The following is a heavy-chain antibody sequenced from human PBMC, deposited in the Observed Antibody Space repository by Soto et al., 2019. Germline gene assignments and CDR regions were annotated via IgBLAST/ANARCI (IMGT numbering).Heavy chain of an antibody. CDR1: GGSISSSNW. CDR3: ARADCSSTSCPFDY. V-gene: IGHV4-4*02. D-gene: IGHD2-2*01. J-gene: IGHJ4*02. CDR2: IYHSGST. Sequence: SETLSLTCAVSGGSISSSNWWSWVRQPPGKGLEWIGEIYHSGSTNYNPSLKSRVTISVDKSKNQFSLKLSSVTAADTAVYYCARADCSSTSCPFDYWGQGTLVTVSS.